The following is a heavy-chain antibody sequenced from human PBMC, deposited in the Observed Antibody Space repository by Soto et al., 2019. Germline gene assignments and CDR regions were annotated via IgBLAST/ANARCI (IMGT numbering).Heavy chain of an antibody. D-gene: IGHD3-22*01. V-gene: IGHV4-31*03. CDR3: ARVVGNYYDSSAPGDAFDI. CDR1: GGSISSGGYY. Sequence: SETLSLTCTVSGGSISSGGYYWSWIRQHPGKGLEWIGYIYYSGSTYYNPSLKSRVTISVDTSKNQFSLKLSSVTAADTAVYYCARVVGNYYDSSAPGDAFDIWGQGTMVTVSS. CDR2: IYYSGST. J-gene: IGHJ3*02.